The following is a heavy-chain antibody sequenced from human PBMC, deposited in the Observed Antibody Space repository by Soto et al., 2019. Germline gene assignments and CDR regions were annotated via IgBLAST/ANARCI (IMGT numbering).Heavy chain of an antibody. J-gene: IGHJ4*02. CDR3: ARGPYSY. CDR1: GESFSSKY. D-gene: IGHD2-15*01. CDR2: INHSGRT. V-gene: IGHV4-34*01. Sequence: QVQLQQWGAGLLKPSETLSLTCAVYGESFSSKYWSWIRQPPGQGLEWIGEINHSGRTNYNPSLKSRVTISVDTSKNEFSLKLTSVTAADTAVYYYARGPYSYWGQGTLVTVSA.